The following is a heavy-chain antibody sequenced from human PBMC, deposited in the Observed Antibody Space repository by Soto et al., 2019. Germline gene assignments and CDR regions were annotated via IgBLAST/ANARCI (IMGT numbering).Heavy chain of an antibody. CDR1: GYTLTELF. D-gene: IGHD3-9*01. Sequence: ASGKVSWKVSGYTLTELFMHWGGQAPGKRLEWMGGFDPEDGETIYAQKFQGRVTMTEDTSTDTAYMELSSLRSEDTAVYYCATGVLRYFDYGGGAFDIWGQGTMVTVSS. CDR3: ATGVLRYFDYGGGAFDI. CDR2: FDPEDGET. V-gene: IGHV1-24*01. J-gene: IGHJ3*02.